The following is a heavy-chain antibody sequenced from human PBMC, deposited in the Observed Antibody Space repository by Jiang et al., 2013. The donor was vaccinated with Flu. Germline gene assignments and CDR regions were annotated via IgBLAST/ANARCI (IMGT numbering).Heavy chain of an antibody. V-gene: IGHV4-39*01. D-gene: IGHD6-13*01. J-gene: IGHJ4*02. Sequence: GSGLVKPSETLSLTCTVSGGSISSSSYYWGWIRQPPGKGLEWIGSIYYSGSTYYNPSLKSRVTISVDTSKNQFSLKLSSVTAADTAVYYCASRIAAAVVGDWGQGTLVTVSS. CDR1: GGSISSSSYY. CDR3: ASRIAAAVVGD. CDR2: IYYSGST.